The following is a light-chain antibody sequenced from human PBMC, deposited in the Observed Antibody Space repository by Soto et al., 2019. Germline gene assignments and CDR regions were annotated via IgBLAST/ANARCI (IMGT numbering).Light chain of an antibody. Sequence: QSVLTQPASVSGSPGQSITISCTVTGSDIRTYNLVSWYQQHPGKVPKLIIYEASKRPSGVSNRFSGSQPGNTASLTVSGLQAEDEADYYCCSYAGDKTYVFGSGTKVTVL. V-gene: IGLV2-23*01. CDR3: CSYAGDKTYV. CDR1: GSDIRTYNL. CDR2: EAS. J-gene: IGLJ1*01.